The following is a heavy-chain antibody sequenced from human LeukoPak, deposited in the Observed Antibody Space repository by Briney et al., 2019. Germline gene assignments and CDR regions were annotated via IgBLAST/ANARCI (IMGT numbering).Heavy chain of an antibody. V-gene: IGHV1-2*02. CDR1: GYTFTGYY. CDR2: INPNSGGT. D-gene: IGHD3-10*01. CDR3: AREAYDSGSFRTDYYYMDV. Sequence: GASVKVSCKASGYTFTGYYIHWVRQAPGQGLEWMGWINPNSGGTNYAQKFQGRVTMTRDTSISTAYMELSRLRSDDTAVYYCAREAYDSGSFRTDYYYMDVWVKGTTVTISS. J-gene: IGHJ6*03.